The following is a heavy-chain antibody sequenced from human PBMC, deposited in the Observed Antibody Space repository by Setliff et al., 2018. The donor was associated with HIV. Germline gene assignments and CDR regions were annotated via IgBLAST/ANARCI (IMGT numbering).Heavy chain of an antibody. CDR1: GYTFTSYY. CDR2: INPSGGST. Sequence: ASVKVSCKASGYTFTSYYMHWVRQAPGQGLEWMGIINPSGGSTSYAQKFQGSVTMTTDTSTSTTYMELTSLRSDDTAVYYCARWSCGRATCYDSPYNWFDPWGQGTLVTVSS. CDR3: ARWSCGRATCYDSPYNWFDP. J-gene: IGHJ5*02. D-gene: IGHD2-2*01. V-gene: IGHV1-46*01.